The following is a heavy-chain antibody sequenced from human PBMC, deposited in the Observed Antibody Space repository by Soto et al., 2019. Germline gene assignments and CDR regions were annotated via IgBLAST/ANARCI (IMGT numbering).Heavy chain of an antibody. Sequence: QITLKESGPTLVKPTQTLTLTCTFSGFSLSTSGVGVGWIRQPPGKALEWLALIYWDDDKRYSPSLKSRLTITKDTSKNQVVITMTNMDPVDTATYYCAHSLRIAAGEPYFDYWGQGTLVTVSS. V-gene: IGHV2-5*02. CDR1: GFSLSTSGVG. D-gene: IGHD6-13*01. J-gene: IGHJ4*02. CDR3: AHSLRIAAGEPYFDY. CDR2: IYWDDDK.